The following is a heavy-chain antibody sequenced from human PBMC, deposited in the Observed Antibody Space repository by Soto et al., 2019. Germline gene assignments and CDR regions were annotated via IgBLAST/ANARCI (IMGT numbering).Heavy chain of an antibody. V-gene: IGHV3-30-3*01. CDR1: GFSFSIHA. D-gene: IGHD3-22*01. Sequence: QVQLMESGGGVVQSGGSLRLSCAAPGFSFSIHALHWIRQAPGEGLEWVAVISPNGNNQYYTDSVKGRFTISRDTSKSTLYLQMTSLRPEDTAVYYCASGAAFYYDTSRYWGQGTLVTVSS. J-gene: IGHJ4*02. CDR3: ASGAAFYYDTSRY. CDR2: ISPNGNNQ.